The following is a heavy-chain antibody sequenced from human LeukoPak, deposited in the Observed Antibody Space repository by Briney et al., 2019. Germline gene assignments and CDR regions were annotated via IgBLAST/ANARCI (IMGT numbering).Heavy chain of an antibody. D-gene: IGHD3-10*01. V-gene: IGHV1-18*01. CDR2: ISAYNGNT. Sequence: ASVKVSCKASGYTFNSYGISWVRQAPGQRLEWMGWISAYNGNTEYAQSLRGRVTMTTDTSTTTGYMELRSLRSGDTAVYYCARDSVDGSGTYYNDSPDYWGQGTLVTISS. CDR1: GYTFNSYG. J-gene: IGHJ4*02. CDR3: ARDSVDGSGTYYNDSPDY.